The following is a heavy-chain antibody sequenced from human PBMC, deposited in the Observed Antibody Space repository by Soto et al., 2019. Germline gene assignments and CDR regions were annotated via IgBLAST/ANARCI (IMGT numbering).Heavy chain of an antibody. Sequence: GESLKISCKGSGYNFASHWIGWVRQMPGKGLEWMGIILPGDSYTTYSPSFQGQVTVSADQSISTVYLQWSSLKASDTAMYYCATLAGTGSYRDLYFDFWGQGTLVTVSS. CDR2: ILPGDSYT. V-gene: IGHV5-51*01. D-gene: IGHD1-26*01. CDR3: ATLAGTGSYRDLYFDF. CDR1: GYNFASHW. J-gene: IGHJ4*02.